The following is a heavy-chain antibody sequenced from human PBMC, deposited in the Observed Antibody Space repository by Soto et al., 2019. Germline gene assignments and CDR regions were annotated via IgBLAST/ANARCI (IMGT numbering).Heavy chain of an antibody. V-gene: IGHV3-30*03. CDR2: ISHHGSDK. J-gene: IGHJ4*02. Sequence: QVQLVESGGGVVQPGRSLRLSCAASGFTFSNYGMHWVRQAPGRGLEWVATISHHGSDKFYADSVKGRFTISRDDSKNTLYVQMNSLRVEDTAVYYCVRDLNVPQSCDWGKGTLVTVSS. CDR3: VRDLNVPQSCD. CDR1: GFTFSNYG.